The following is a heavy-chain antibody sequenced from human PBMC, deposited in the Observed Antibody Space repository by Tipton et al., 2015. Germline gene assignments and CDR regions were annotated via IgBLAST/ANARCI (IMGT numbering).Heavy chain of an antibody. D-gene: IGHD6-6*01. V-gene: IGHV3-48*01. CDR3: AKEEIAARPRIFHY. J-gene: IGHJ4*02. CDR2: IGSDSSSV. CDR1: GFTSSEYS. Sequence: SLRLSCAVSGFTSSEYSMNWVRQAPGKGLEWVSYIGSDSSSVYYADSVKGRFTISRDNSMNTLYLQINSLRVEDTAVYYCAKEEIAARPRIFHYWGQGALVTVSS.